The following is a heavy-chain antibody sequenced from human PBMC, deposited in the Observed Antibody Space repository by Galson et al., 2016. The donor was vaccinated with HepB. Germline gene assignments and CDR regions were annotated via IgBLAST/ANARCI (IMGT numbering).Heavy chain of an antibody. Sequence: ETLSLTCAVSGVSIGSDIWWSWVRQPPGKGLEWIGEIYPRGNTNYNPSLKSRVTMSVDKTKNHFSLELNSVTAADTAVYYCAMGRAAGSWGQGTLVTVSS. CDR3: AMGRAAGS. CDR2: IYPRGNT. J-gene: IGHJ4*02. CDR1: GVSIGSDIW. D-gene: IGHD6-13*01. V-gene: IGHV4-4*02.